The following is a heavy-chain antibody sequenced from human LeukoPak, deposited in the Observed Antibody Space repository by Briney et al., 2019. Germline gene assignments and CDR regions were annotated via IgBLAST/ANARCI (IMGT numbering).Heavy chain of an antibody. CDR1: GFTFRTSA. CDR3: ARGITGTSPGY. V-gene: IGHV3-21*01. D-gene: IGHD1-7*01. CDR2: ISGSGNGT. J-gene: IGHJ4*02. Sequence: GGSLRLSCAASGFTFRTSAMNWVRQAPGKGLEWLCGISGSGNGTYYADSVKGRFTISRDNAKNSLFLQMNSLRAEDTAVYYCARGITGTSPGYWGQGTLVTVSS.